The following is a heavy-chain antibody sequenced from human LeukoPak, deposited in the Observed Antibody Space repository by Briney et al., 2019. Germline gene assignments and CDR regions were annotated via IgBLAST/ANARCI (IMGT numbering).Heavy chain of an antibody. J-gene: IGHJ4*02. CDR3: ARARPGYDTPPYYFDF. Sequence: GGSLRLSCAASGFTFSSYSMNWVRQAPGKGLEWISYIISSSSVIYYADSVKGRFTISRDNAKSSLYLQMNSLRAEDTAVYYCARARPGYDTPPYYFDFWGQGTLVTVSS. CDR2: IISSSSVI. CDR1: GFTFSSYS. D-gene: IGHD3-16*01. V-gene: IGHV3-48*01.